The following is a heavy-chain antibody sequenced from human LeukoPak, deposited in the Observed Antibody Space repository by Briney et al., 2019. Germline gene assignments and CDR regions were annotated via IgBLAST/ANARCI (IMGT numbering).Heavy chain of an antibody. V-gene: IGHV3-64D*06. CDR3: VKDRGWLQPFDY. Sequence: GGSLRLSCSASGFTFSNYAMHWVRQAPGKGLEYVSAISSTGGSTYYADSVKGRFTISRDNSKNTLYLQMSSLRDEDTAVYYCVKDRGWLQPFDYWGQGTLVTVSS. J-gene: IGHJ4*02. CDR1: GFTFSNYA. CDR2: ISSTGGST. D-gene: IGHD5-24*01.